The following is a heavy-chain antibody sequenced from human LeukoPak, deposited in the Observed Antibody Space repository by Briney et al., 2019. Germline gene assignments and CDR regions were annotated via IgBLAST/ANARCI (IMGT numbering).Heavy chain of an antibody. CDR1: GFTFSSYA. CDR3: ARDRRYSYGYEDTWFDP. J-gene: IGHJ5*02. V-gene: IGHV3-23*01. Sequence: GGSLRLSCAASGFTFSSYAMSWVRQAPGKGLEWVSAISGTVGSTYYADSVKGRFTISRDNSKNTLYLQMNSLRAEDTAVYYCARDRRYSYGYEDTWFDPWGQGTLVTVSS. CDR2: ISGTVGST. D-gene: IGHD5-18*01.